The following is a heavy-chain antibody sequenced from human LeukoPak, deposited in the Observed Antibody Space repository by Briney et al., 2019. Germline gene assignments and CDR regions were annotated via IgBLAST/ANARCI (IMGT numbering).Heavy chain of an antibody. CDR2: IIPIFGTA. D-gene: IGHD4-23*01. Sequence: WASVKVSCKASGGTFSSYAISWVRQAPGQGLEWMGGIIPIFGTANYAQKFQGRVTITTDESTSTAYMELSSLRSEDTAVYYCARDGGGKAYYFDYWGQGTLVTVSS. CDR1: GGTFSSYA. V-gene: IGHV1-69*05. J-gene: IGHJ4*02. CDR3: ARDGGGKAYYFDY.